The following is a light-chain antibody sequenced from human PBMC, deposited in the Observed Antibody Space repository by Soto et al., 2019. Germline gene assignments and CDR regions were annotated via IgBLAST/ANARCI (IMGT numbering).Light chain of an antibody. J-gene: IGKJ2*01. Sequence: EIVLTQSPGPLSLSPGERSTLSCRASQSISRNYLAWYQQKPGQAPRLLIYGASSSATGSPDRFSGSGSGTDFTLIISRLEPADFAVYYCQQYGSSPQYTFGQGTKLEIK. V-gene: IGKV3-20*01. CDR3: QQYGSSPQYT. CDR1: QSISRNY. CDR2: GAS.